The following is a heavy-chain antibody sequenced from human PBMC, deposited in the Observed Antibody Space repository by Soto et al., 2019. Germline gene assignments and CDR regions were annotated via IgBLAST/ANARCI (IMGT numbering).Heavy chain of an antibody. V-gene: IGHV3-30*03. Sequence: QVQLVESGGGVVQPGRSLRLSCAASGFSFSSYGMHWVRQAPGKGLEWVAMISYDGTDEYYADSVKGRFTISRDNSKNAVYLQMNSLRAEDTAVYYCAIQESDWNDDFDYWGQGTLVTVSS. J-gene: IGHJ4*02. CDR1: GFSFSSYG. CDR2: ISYDGTDE. CDR3: AIQESDWNDDFDY. D-gene: IGHD1-1*01.